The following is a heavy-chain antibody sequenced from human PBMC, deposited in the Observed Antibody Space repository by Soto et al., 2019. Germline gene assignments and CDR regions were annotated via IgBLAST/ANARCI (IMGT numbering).Heavy chain of an antibody. CDR1: GATFSGSA. D-gene: IGHD1-1*01. V-gene: IGHV1-69*01. J-gene: IGHJ4*02. CDR3: ARAFSTGATIEGFGY. CDR2: ITPTVVTT. Sequence: QVQPVKSGAEVKRPGSSVKVSCKASGATFSGSAFSWVRQAPGQGLEWMGGITPTVVTTNYAQHLQGRVTITADESTGTSSMELTSLSAADTALYYCARAFSTGATIEGFGYRGQGNLVTVYS.